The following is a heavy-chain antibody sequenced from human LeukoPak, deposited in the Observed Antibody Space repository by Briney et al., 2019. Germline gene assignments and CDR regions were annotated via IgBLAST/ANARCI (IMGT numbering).Heavy chain of an antibody. V-gene: IGHV4-34*01. CDR3: ARRWNDGIYYYMDV. CDR2: INTSGRT. D-gene: IGHD1-1*01. J-gene: IGHJ6*03. Sequence: SETLSLTCTVYGGSFNTYYWGWIRQPPGKGLEWIGEINTSGRTNYNPSLKSRVTISIDASKNQFSLNQNSVTAADTAVYYCARRWNDGIYYYMDVWDKGTTVTVSS. CDR1: GGSFNTYY.